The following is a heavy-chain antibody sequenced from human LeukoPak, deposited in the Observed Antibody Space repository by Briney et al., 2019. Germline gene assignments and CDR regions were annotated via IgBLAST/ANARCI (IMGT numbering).Heavy chain of an antibody. Sequence: TGGSLRLSCAASGFTFSNYGLHWVRQAPGKGLEWVALISYDGLTKYSADSVKGRFTISRDNSKNTLYLQMNSLTPEDMAVYYCAKDLSWLRLDRWGQGTLVTVSS. CDR2: ISYDGLTK. D-gene: IGHD5-12*01. CDR3: AKDLSWLRLDR. V-gene: IGHV3-30*18. J-gene: IGHJ4*02. CDR1: GFTFSNYG.